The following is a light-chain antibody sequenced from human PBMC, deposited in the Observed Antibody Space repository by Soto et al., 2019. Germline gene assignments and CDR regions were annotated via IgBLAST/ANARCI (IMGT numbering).Light chain of an antibody. CDR2: LGS. Sequence: DIVMTQSPLSLSVTPGEPASISCRSSQSLLYSDGYNYLEWYLQKAGQSPQLLIYLGSTRASGVPDRFSGSGSGTDFTLKISRVEAEDVGVYYCMQAVQSFTFGPGTKVDIK. CDR3: MQAVQSFT. J-gene: IGKJ3*01. CDR1: QSLLYSDGYNY. V-gene: IGKV2-28*01.